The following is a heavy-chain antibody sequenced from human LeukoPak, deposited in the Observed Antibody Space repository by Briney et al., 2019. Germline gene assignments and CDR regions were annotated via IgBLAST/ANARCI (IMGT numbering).Heavy chain of an antibody. J-gene: IGHJ4*02. CDR3: ARTVTIFGVVTHVDY. V-gene: IGHV1-69*06. D-gene: IGHD3-3*01. Sequence: ASVKVSCKASGGTFSSYAISWVRQAPGQGLEWMGGIIPIFGTANYAQKFQGRVTITADKSTSTAYMELSSLRSEDTAVYYCARTVTIFGVVTHVDYWGQGTLVTVSS. CDR2: IIPIFGTA. CDR1: GGTFSSYA.